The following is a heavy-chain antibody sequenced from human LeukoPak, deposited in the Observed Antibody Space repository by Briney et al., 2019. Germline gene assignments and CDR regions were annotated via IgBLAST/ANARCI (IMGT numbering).Heavy chain of an antibody. Sequence: GRSLRLSCAASGFTFSNYAMHWVRQAPGKGLEWVAVISYDGSNKYYADSVKGRFTISRDNSKNTLYLQMNSLRAEDTAVYYCARDGSPNYYDSSGYYYWGQGTLVTVSS. V-gene: IGHV3-30-3*01. J-gene: IGHJ4*02. CDR2: ISYDGSNK. CDR3: ARDGSPNYYDSSGYYY. CDR1: GFTFSNYA. D-gene: IGHD3-22*01.